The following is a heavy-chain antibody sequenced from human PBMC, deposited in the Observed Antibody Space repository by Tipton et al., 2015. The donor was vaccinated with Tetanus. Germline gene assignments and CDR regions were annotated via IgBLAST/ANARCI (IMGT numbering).Heavy chain of an antibody. Sequence: LRLSCAVSGISVSAGRYAWSWIRQHPGKGLEWIGYIYDSGSIYYNPSLKSRVSISIDTSKNQFSLKLSSVTAADTAVYYCARERYIHYGMDVWGQGTTVTVSS. CDR3: ARERYIHYGMDV. J-gene: IGHJ6*02. V-gene: IGHV4-31*02. D-gene: IGHD1-1*01. CDR2: IYDSGSI. CDR1: GISVSAGRYA.